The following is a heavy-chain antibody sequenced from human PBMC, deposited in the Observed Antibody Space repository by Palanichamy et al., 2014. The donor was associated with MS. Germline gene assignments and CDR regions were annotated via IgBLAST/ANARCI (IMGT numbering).Heavy chain of an antibody. CDR1: GFTFSDYY. D-gene: IGHD6-13*01. V-gene: IGHV3-11*01. CDR2: IPSTSGSSSI. CDR3: ARDLGQQLSP. Sequence: QVQLVESGGGLVKPGGSLRLSCAASGFTFSDYYMTWIRQAPGKGLEWISSIPSTSGSSSIYYADSVKGRFTISRDNAKDSLYLQINSLRAEDTAVYYCARDLGQQLSPWGQGTVVIVSS. J-gene: IGHJ5*02.